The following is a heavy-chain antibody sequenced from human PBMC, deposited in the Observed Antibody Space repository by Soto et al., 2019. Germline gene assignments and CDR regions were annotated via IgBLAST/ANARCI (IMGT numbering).Heavy chain of an antibody. CDR3: ARGVAPTIFGAVPTPNWFEP. V-gene: IGHV4-34*01. D-gene: IGHD3-3*01. CDR2: INHSGST. Sequence: PSETLSLTCAVYGWSFSGYYWSWIRQAPGNGLEWIGEINHSGSTNYNPSLKSRVTISVDTSKNQFSLKLNSVTAADTAVFYCARGVAPTIFGAVPTPNWFEPWGQGTMVTVSS. J-gene: IGHJ5*02. CDR1: GWSFSGYY.